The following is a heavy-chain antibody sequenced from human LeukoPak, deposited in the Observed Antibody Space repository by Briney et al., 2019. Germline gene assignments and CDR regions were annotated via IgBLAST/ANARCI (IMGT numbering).Heavy chain of an antibody. V-gene: IGHV4-4*08. J-gene: IGHJ4*02. D-gene: IGHD2-2*01. Sequence: SETLSLTCAVSGGSLSGYYWNWIRQPPGKGLEWIGYVNAVGSTKYNPSLSSRLTISVDKSKNQFSLKLNSVTAADSAVYFCARRVPAGSGGGFDYWGQGTLVAVSS. CDR3: ARRVPAGSGGGFDY. CDR2: VNAVGST. CDR1: GGSLSGYY.